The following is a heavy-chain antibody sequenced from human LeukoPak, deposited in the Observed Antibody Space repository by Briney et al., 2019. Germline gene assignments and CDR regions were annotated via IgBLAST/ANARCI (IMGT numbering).Heavy chain of an antibody. CDR2: INPNSGGT. D-gene: IGHD5-24*01. CDR1: GYTFTDYY. CDR3: ARIGYNHYFDY. Sequence: AASVKVSCKASGYTFTDYYLHWVRQAPGQGLEWMGWINPNSGGTNYAQKFQDRVTMTRDTSITTAYTELSRLRSDDTAVFYCARIGYNHYFDYWGQGTLVTVSS. J-gene: IGHJ4*02. V-gene: IGHV1-2*02.